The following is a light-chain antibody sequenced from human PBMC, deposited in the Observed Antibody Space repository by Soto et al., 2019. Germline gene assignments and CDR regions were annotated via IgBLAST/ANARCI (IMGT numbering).Light chain of an antibody. CDR3: SSYAGSNILV. V-gene: IGLV2-8*01. CDR1: SSDVGGYNY. J-gene: IGLJ2*01. Sequence: QSVLTQPPSASGSPGQSITISCTGTSSDVGGYNYVSWYQQHPGNAPKLIIHEVNKRPSGVPDRFSGSKSGNTASLTVTGLQAVDEADYYCSSYAGSNILVFGEGTKVTVL. CDR2: EVN.